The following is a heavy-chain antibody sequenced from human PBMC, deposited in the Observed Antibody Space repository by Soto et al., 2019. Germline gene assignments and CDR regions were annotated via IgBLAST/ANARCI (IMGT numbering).Heavy chain of an antibody. CDR2: INPNSGGT. CDR3: ARDDEAAAALYYYYGMEV. J-gene: IGHJ6*02. V-gene: IGHV1-2*02. Sequence: ASVKISCKASGYTFTGYYMHWVRQAPGQGLGWMGWINPNSGGTNYAQKFQGRVTMTRDTSISTAYMELSRLRSDDTAVYYCARDDEAAAALYYYYGMEVWGQGTTVTVS. CDR1: GYTFTGYY. D-gene: IGHD6-13*01.